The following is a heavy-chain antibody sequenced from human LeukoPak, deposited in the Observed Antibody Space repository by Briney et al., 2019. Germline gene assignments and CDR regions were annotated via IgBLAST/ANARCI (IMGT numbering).Heavy chain of an antibody. CDR2: IYTSGST. J-gene: IGHJ4*02. D-gene: IGHD4-17*01. CDR3: ARDYGDFPAYYFDY. V-gene: IGHV4-4*07. Sequence: SETLSLTCTVAGGSIRSYYWSWIRQPAGKGLEWIGRIYTSGSTNYNPSLKSRVTMSMDTSMNQFSLKLRSVTAADTAVYYCARDYGDFPAYYFDYWGQGTLVTVSS. CDR1: GGSIRSYY.